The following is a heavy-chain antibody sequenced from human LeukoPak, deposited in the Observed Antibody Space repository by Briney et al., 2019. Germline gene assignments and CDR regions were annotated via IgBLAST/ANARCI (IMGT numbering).Heavy chain of an antibody. CDR2: MYSSGST. J-gene: IGHJ4*02. CDR3: VRVRDRSSYFYDLDY. Sequence: SETLSLPCTLSGDSISSSRDYWGRIRQAPGEVLEWIGCMYSSGSTYYHPSLNSRVIISVDTSKKQFSLKLSSVTAADTAVYYFVRVRDRSSYFYDLDYWRQGTLVTVSS. CDR1: GDSISSSRDY. V-gene: IGHV4-39*07. D-gene: IGHD3-22*01.